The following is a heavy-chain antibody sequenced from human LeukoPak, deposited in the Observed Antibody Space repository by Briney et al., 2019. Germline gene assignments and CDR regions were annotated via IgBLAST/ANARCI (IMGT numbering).Heavy chain of an antibody. Sequence: GGSLRLSCAASGFTFSSYWMHWVRQAPGKGPVWVSRINTDGSSTSYADSVKGRFTISRDNAKNTLYLQMNSLRAEDTAVYYCARGDSISFDYWGQGTLVTVSS. CDR2: INTDGSST. D-gene: IGHD3-22*01. CDR3: ARGDSISFDY. CDR1: GFTFSSYW. V-gene: IGHV3-74*01. J-gene: IGHJ4*02.